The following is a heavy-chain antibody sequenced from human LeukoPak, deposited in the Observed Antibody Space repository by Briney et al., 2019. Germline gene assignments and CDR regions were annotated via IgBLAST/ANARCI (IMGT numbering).Heavy chain of an antibody. CDR1: GGSFSSSSFN. V-gene: IGHV4-39*02. CDR2: IYYSGHT. J-gene: IGHJ6*03. CDR3: AREIHYDILTGYPGHYMDV. D-gene: IGHD3-9*01. Sequence: SETLSLTCTVSGGSFSSSSFNWAWIRQPPGKGLEWIGAIYYSGHTYYNPSLKSRVTMSADTSKTQFSLKLSSVTAADTAVYYCAREIHYDILTGYPGHYMDVWGKGTTVTVSS.